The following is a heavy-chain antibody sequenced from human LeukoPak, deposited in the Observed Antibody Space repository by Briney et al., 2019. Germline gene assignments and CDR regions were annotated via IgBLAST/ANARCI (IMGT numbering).Heavy chain of an antibody. V-gene: IGHV4-39*07. Sequence: SETLSLTCTVSGGSISSSSYYWGWIRQPPGKGLEWIGSMYYSGSTYYNPSLKSRVTISVDTSKNQFSLKLSAVTAADTAVYYCARPNIRYCSGGACSTDGSDYWGQGTLVTVSS. CDR3: ARPNIRYCSGGACSTDGSDY. D-gene: IGHD2-15*01. CDR2: MYYSGST. J-gene: IGHJ4*02. CDR1: GGSISSSSYY.